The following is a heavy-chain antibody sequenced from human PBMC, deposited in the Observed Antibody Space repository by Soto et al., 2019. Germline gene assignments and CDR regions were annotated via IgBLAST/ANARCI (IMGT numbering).Heavy chain of an antibody. D-gene: IGHD1-26*01. CDR2: ISGSGGTT. J-gene: IGHJ4*02. CDR3: AKPRGPRWELLGGFDY. Sequence: EVQVLESGGGLVQPGESLRLSCAASGFTFINYAMSWVRQAPGKGLEWVSSISGSGGTTYYADSVKGRFTISRDNSKNTLYLQLNGLRVEDTALFYCAKPRGPRWELLGGFDYWGQGILVTVSS. CDR1: GFTFINYA. V-gene: IGHV3-23*01.